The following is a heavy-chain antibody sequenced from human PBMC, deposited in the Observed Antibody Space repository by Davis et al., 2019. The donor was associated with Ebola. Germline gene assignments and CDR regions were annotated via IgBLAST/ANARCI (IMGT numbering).Heavy chain of an antibody. CDR3: ARGGYSGYDTFFGAFDI. CDR2: TYYRSKWYN. J-gene: IGHJ3*02. Sequence: PSETLSLTCAISGDSVSSNSAAWNWIRQSPSRGLEWLGRTYYRSKWYNDYAVSVKSRITINPDTSKNQFSLQLNSVTPEDTAVYYCARGGYSGYDTFFGAFDIWGQGTMVTVSS. D-gene: IGHD5-12*01. CDR1: GDSVSSNSAA. V-gene: IGHV6-1*01.